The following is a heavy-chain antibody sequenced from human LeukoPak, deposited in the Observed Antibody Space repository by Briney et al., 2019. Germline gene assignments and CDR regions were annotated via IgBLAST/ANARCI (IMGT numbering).Heavy chain of an antibody. CDR3: ARTSGRYFDY. CDR2: ISNSGTYT. Sequence: GGSLRLSCAASGFTFSDYYMNWIRQAPGKGLEWISYISNSGTYTKYADSVKGRFTVSRDNAKNSLYLQMNSLRAEDTAVYYCARTSGRYFDYWGQGTLVTVSS. D-gene: IGHD1-26*01. CDR1: GFTFSDYY. V-gene: IGHV3-11*06. J-gene: IGHJ4*02.